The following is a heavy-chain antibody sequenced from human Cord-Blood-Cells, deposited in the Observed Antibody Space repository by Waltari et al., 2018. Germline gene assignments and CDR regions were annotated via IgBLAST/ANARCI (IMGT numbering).Heavy chain of an antibody. CDR3: ARDRRSSSRGGAFDI. J-gene: IGHJ3*02. D-gene: IGHD6-6*01. CDR1: GFTFSSYA. Sequence: QVQLVESGGGVVQPGRSLRLPCAASGFTFSSYAMHWVRQAPGKGLEWVAVISYDGSNKYYADSVKGRFTISRDNSKSTLYLQMNSLRAEDTAVYYCARDRRSSSRGGAFDIWGQGTMVTVSS. CDR2: ISYDGSNK. V-gene: IGHV3-30-3*01.